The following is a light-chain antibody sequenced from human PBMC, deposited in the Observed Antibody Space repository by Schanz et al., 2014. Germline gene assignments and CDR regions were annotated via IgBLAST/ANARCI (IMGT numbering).Light chain of an antibody. CDR2: DAS. V-gene: IGKV1-5*01. CDR1: QGISSW. Sequence: DIQMTQSPSTLSAFVGDRVTITCRASQGISSWLAWYQQKPGKAPKLLIYDASSLEGGVPSRFSGSRSGTEFTLTISSLQPDDFATYYCQQYNTYSWTFGQGTKVEIK. J-gene: IGKJ1*01. CDR3: QQYNTYSWT.